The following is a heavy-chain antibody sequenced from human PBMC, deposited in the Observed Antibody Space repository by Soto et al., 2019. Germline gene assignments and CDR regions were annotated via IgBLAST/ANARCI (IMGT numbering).Heavy chain of an antibody. CDR3: ARVGCSGGSCYRLDY. CDR2: IYHSGST. CDR1: GGSISSSNW. J-gene: IGHJ4*02. D-gene: IGHD2-15*01. Sequence: SETLSLTCAVSGGSISSSNWWSWVRQPPGKGLEWIGEIYHSGSTNYNPSLKSRVTISVDKSKNQFSLKLSSVTAADTAVYYCARVGCSGGSCYRLDYWGQGTLVTVSS. V-gene: IGHV4-4*02.